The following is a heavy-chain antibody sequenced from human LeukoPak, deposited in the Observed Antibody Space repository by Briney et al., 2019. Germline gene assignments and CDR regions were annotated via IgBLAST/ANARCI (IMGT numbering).Heavy chain of an antibody. V-gene: IGHV4-59*08. CDR2: IDYSGST. J-gene: IGHJ5*02. CDR1: GGSISSYY. Sequence: SETLSLTCTVSGGSISSYYWSWIRQPPGKGLEWIGYIDYSGSTNYNPSLKSRVTISVDTSKNQSSLKLSSVTAADTAVYYCARVNTQGVPSPWGQGILVTVSS. D-gene: IGHD3-16*01. CDR3: ARVNTQGVPSP.